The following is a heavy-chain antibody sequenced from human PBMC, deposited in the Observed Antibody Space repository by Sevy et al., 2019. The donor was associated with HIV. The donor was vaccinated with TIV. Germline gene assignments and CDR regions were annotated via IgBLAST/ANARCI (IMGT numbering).Heavy chain of an antibody. V-gene: IGHV3-7*03. CDR2: IKQDGSDK. Sequence: GGSLRLSCAASGFTFNNYWVTWVRQAPGKGLEWVANIKQDGSDKYYMESVKGRFNISRDNTKHSLYLQLNSLRAEDTAVSYCARSWDYGGPMGYWGQGTLVTVSS. J-gene: IGHJ4*02. CDR3: ARSWDYGGPMGY. CDR1: GFTFNNYW. D-gene: IGHD3-16*01.